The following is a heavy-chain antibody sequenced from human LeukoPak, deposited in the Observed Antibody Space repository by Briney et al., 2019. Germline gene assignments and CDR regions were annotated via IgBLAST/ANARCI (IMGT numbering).Heavy chain of an antibody. V-gene: IGHV3-23*01. CDR1: GFTFSSYE. D-gene: IGHD3-16*02. CDR3: ARDEVWGSFRYVDY. Sequence: PGGSLRLSCAASGFTFSSYEMNWVRQAPGKGLEWVSAISGSGGSTYYADSVKGRFTISRDNSKNTLYLQMNSLRAEDTAVYYCARDEVWGSFRYVDYWGQGTLVTVSS. CDR2: ISGSGGST. J-gene: IGHJ4*02.